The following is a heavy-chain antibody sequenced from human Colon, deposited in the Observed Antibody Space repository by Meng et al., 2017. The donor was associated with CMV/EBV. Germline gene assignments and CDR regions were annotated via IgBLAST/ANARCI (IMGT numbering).Heavy chain of an antibody. V-gene: IGHV3-20*04. CDR1: GFSFDDHA. CDR3: AKEPLPPQT. CDR2: SIWSGRGA. Sequence: GESLKISCVGSGFSFDDHAMVWVRQSPGKGLEWVSGSIWSGRGARYADSVKGRFTISRDNSKSTLYLQMDSLRAEDTGVFYCAKEPLPPQTLGQGTLVTVSS. J-gene: IGHJ5*02.